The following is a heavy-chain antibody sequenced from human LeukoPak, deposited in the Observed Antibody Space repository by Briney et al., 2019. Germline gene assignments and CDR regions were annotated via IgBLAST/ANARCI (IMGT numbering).Heavy chain of an antibody. D-gene: IGHD1-1*01. J-gene: IGHJ4*02. CDR1: GYTFTSYY. Sequence: ASMKVSCKASGYTFTSYYMHWVRQAPGQGLEWMGIINPSGGSTSYAQKFQGRVTMTRDTSTSTVYMELSSLRSEDTAVYYCARDRGTTGTTGVYFDYWGQGTLVTVSS. CDR2: INPSGGST. CDR3: ARDRGTTGTTGVYFDY. V-gene: IGHV1-46*01.